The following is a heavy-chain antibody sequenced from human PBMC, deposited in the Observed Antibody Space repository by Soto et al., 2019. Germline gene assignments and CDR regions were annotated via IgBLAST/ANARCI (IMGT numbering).Heavy chain of an antibody. Sequence: PGGSLRLSCAASGFTFSSYGMHWFRQAPGKGLEWVAVISYDGSNKYYADSVKGRFTISRDNSKNTLYLQMNSLRAEDTAVYYCAKDVWYSSSSVYYGMDVWGQGTTVTVSS. V-gene: IGHV3-30*18. D-gene: IGHD6-6*01. J-gene: IGHJ6*02. CDR3: AKDVWYSSSSVYYGMDV. CDR2: ISYDGSNK. CDR1: GFTFSSYG.